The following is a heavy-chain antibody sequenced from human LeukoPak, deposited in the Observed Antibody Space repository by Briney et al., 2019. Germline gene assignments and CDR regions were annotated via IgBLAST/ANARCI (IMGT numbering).Heavy chain of an antibody. CDR1: GFTFSSYA. CDR3: ARYGNIAVAGSSYYYYYYMDV. V-gene: IGHV3-30*04. Sequence: GGSLRLSCAASGFTFSSYAMHWVRQAPGKGLEWVAVISYDGSNKYYADSVKGRFTISRDNSKNTLYLQMNSLRAEDTAVYYCARYGNIAVAGSSYYYYYYMDVWGKGTTVTISS. J-gene: IGHJ6*03. CDR2: ISYDGSNK. D-gene: IGHD6-19*01.